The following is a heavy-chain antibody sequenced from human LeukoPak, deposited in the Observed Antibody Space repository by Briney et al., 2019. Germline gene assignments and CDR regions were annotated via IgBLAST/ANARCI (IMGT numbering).Heavy chain of an antibody. Sequence: ASVKVSCKASGYTFTSYGISWVRQAPGQGLEWMGWISAYNGNTNYAQSFQGRVTMTRDTSISTAYMDLSRLKSDDTALYYCAREGTKWDAFGLWGQGTMVTVSS. CDR2: ISAYNGNT. CDR1: GYTFTSYG. J-gene: IGHJ3*01. V-gene: IGHV1-18*01. CDR3: AREGTKWDAFGL. D-gene: IGHD1-7*01.